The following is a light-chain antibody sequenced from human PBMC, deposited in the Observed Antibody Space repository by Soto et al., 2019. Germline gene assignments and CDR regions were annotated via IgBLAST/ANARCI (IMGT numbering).Light chain of an antibody. V-gene: IGKV2-30*01. CDR1: QSLVFREGNTY. J-gene: IGKJ1*01. CDR3: VQGTQWPGT. Sequence: VALGQPASISCRSSQSLVFREGNTYLNWFQQRPGQSPRRLIYQVSNRDSGVPDRFSGSGSGTDFTLKISSVEAEDVAVYYCVQGTQWPGTFGQGTKVDIK. CDR2: QVS.